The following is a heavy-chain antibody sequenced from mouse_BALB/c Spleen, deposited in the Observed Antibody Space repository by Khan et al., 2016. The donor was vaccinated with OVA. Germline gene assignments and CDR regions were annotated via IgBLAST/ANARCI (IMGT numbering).Heavy chain of an antibody. CDR2: VDPFSGGT. Sequence: VQLQQSGPELMKPWASVKISCKASGYSFTSYYIHWVKQSHGKSLEWIGYVDPFSGGTTYNQKFKGKATLTVDKSSSTAYIHFSNLTSEDSAVYYCTRHGYVAWFTYWGQGTLVTVSA. V-gene: IGHV1S135*01. CDR1: GYSFTSYY. D-gene: IGHD2-2*01. J-gene: IGHJ3*01. CDR3: TRHGYVAWFTY.